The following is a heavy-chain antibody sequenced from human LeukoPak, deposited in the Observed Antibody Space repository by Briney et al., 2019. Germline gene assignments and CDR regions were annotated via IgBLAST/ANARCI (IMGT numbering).Heavy chain of an antibody. CDR2: ISGSGGST. D-gene: IGHD1-20*01. Sequence: GGSLRLSCAASGFTFSSYAMSWVRQAPGKGLEWVSAISGSGGSTYYADSVKGRFTISRDNAKNTLYLQMNSLRAEDTAVYYCARGRQPDQGITAYWGQGILVTVSS. V-gene: IGHV3-23*01. J-gene: IGHJ4*02. CDR3: ARGRQPDQGITAY. CDR1: GFTFSSYA.